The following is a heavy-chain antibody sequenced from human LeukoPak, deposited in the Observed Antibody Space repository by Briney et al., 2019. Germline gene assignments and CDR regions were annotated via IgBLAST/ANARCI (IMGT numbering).Heavy chain of an antibody. CDR1: GGTFSSYA. V-gene: IGHV7-4-1*02. CDR3: ARGSILRYFDSNWFDP. Sequence: ASVKVSCKASGGTFSSYAMNWVRQAPGQGLEWMGWVNTNTGNPTYAQGFTGRFVFSLDTSVSTAYLQISSLKAEDTAVYYCARGSILRYFDSNWFDPWGQGTLVTVSS. D-gene: IGHD3-9*01. J-gene: IGHJ5*02. CDR2: VNTNTGNP.